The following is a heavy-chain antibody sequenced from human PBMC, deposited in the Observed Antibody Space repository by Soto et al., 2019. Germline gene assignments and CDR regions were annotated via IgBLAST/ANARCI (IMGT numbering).Heavy chain of an antibody. J-gene: IGHJ4*02. CDR2: IYYSGST. Sequence: SETLSLTXTVSGGSISSYYWSWIRQPPGKGLEWIGYIYYSGSTNYNPSLKSRVTISVDTSKNQFSLKLSSVTAADTAVYYCARGIAARLFDYWGQGTLVTVSS. D-gene: IGHD6-6*01. CDR1: GGSISSYY. V-gene: IGHV4-59*01. CDR3: ARGIAARLFDY.